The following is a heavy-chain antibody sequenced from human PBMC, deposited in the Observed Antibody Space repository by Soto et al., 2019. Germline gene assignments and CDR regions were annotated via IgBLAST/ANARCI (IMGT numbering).Heavy chain of an antibody. D-gene: IGHD3-22*01. CDR1: GVSVSSGRYY. CDR3: ARGGYYDSSGYYFDY. J-gene: IGHJ4*02. Sequence: PSETLSLTCTVSGVSVSSGRYYWSWIRQPPGKGLEWIGYIFYNGNTNYNPSLKSRVTISVDTSKNQFSLKLTSVTAADTAVYYCARGGYYDSSGYYFDYWGQGILVTVSS. CDR2: IFYNGNT. V-gene: IGHV4-61*01.